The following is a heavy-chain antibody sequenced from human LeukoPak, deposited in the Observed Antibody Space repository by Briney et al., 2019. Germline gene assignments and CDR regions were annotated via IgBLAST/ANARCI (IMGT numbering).Heavy chain of an antibody. CDR3: ARSWIVVVIKSSWFDP. CDR2: IYYSGST. J-gene: IGHJ5*02. D-gene: IGHD3-22*01. V-gene: IGHV4-39*01. Sequence: PSETLSLTCTVSGGSISSSSYYWGWIRQPPGKGLEWIGSIYYSGSTYYNPSLKSRVTISVDTSKNQFSLKLSSVTAADTAVYYCARSWIVVVIKSSWFDPWGQGTLVTVSS. CDR1: GGSISSSSYY.